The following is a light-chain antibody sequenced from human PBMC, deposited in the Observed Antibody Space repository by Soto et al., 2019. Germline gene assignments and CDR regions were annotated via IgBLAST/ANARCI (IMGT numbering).Light chain of an antibody. CDR2: GAS. CDR3: QKCKVAPFT. CDR1: RDISNY. V-gene: IGKV1-27*01. Sequence: IQVYQSPSSLSASLGDRVSITCRASRDISNYLAWYQQKPGQVPRLLISGASTLHSGVPSRFSGSGSGTDFTLTISSLQPEDVATYYCQKCKVAPFTFGGRTKV. J-gene: IGKJ4*01.